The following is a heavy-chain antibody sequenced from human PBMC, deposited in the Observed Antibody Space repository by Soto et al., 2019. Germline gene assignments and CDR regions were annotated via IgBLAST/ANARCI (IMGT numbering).Heavy chain of an antibody. CDR3: AKDKGVFNWATSYFDY. Sequence: QVQLVESGGGVVQPGRSLRLSCAASGFTFSNYAMHWVRQAPGKGLEWVALTSYDGNNEYYTDSVKGRFTISRDNSKNTLFLQINSPRPEDTAVYYCAKDKGVFNWATSYFDYWGQGALVTVSS. D-gene: IGHD1-1*01. V-gene: IGHV3-30*18. CDR1: GFTFSNYA. J-gene: IGHJ4*02. CDR2: TSYDGNNE.